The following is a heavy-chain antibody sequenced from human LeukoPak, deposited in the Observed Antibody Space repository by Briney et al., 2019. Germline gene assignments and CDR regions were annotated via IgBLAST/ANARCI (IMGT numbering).Heavy chain of an antibody. CDR3: AGGTAAAGTGIDY. J-gene: IGHJ4*02. V-gene: IGHV4-34*01. CDR1: GGSFSGYY. D-gene: IGHD6-13*01. Sequence: SETLSLTCAVYGGSFSGYYGSWIRQPPGKGLEWIGEINHSGSTNYNPSLKSRVTISVDTSKNQFSLKLSSVTAADTAVYYCAGGTAAAGTGIDYWGQGTLVTVSS. CDR2: INHSGST.